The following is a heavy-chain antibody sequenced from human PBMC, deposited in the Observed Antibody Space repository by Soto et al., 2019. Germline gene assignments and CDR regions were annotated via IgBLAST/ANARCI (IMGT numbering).Heavy chain of an antibody. J-gene: IGHJ6*04. Sequence: EVHLVESGGGLVKPGGSLRLSCAVSGFPFSSCTMNWVRQAPGKWLEWVSSISPSTSHIYYADSVKGRFTIASDNAKNSLFLQMPSPRAKYTTVHHCTGCSGGACLENSGMDVWCKGTNVTVPS. CDR2: ISPSTSHI. CDR1: GFPFSSCT. V-gene: IGHV3-21*01. CDR3: TGCSGGACLENSGMDV. D-gene: IGHD2-15*01.